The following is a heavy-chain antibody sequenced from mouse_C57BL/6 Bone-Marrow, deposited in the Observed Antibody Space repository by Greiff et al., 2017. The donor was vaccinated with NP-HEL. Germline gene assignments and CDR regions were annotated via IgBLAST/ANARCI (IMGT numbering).Heavy chain of an antibody. CDR3: TTGAMDY. V-gene: IGHV14-4*01. Sequence: LVESGAELVRPGASVKLSCTASGFNIKDDYMHWVKQRPEQGLEWIGWIDPENGDTEYASKFQGKATITADTSSNTAYLQLSSLTSEDTAVYYCTTGAMDYWGQGTSVTVSS. CDR1: GFNIKDDY. J-gene: IGHJ4*01. CDR2: IDPENGDT.